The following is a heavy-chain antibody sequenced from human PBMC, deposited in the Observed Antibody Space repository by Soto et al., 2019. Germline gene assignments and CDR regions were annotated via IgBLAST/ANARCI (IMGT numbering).Heavy chain of an antibody. Sequence: QLLESGGGLVKPGGSLRLSCTASGFSFSNAWMSWVRQAPGKGLEWVGRIKPKTNGATTDYAAPVQGRFSISRDDSKNTLFLQMDSLHTEDKAVYYCTTTSIGLYFDPWGQGTLVTGSS. CDR2: IKPKTNGATT. CDR3: TTTSIGLYFDP. D-gene: IGHD3-3*01. CDR1: GFSFSNAW. J-gene: IGHJ4*02. V-gene: IGHV3-15*01.